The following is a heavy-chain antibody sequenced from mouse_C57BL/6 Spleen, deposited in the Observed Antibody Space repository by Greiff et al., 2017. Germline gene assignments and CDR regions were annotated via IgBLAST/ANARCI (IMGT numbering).Heavy chain of an antibody. D-gene: IGHD2-4*01. CDR2: INPNNGGT. J-gene: IGHJ4*01. CDR3: ARWRGLRGYAMDY. V-gene: IGHV1-18*01. CDR1: GYTFTDYN. Sequence: VQLKESGPELVKPGASVKIPCKASGYTFTDYNMDWVKQSHGKSLEWIGDINPNNGGTIYNQKFKGKATLTVDKSSSTAYMELRSLTSEDTAVYYCARWRGLRGYAMDYWGQGTSVTVSS.